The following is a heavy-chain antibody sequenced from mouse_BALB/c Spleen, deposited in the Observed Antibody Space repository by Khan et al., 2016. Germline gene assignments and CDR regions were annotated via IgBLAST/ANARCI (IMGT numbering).Heavy chain of an antibody. CDR1: GYSITGGYS. CDR3: ARYGYYAIDY. V-gene: IGHV3-1*02. CDR2: IHYSGST. J-gene: IGHJ4*01. D-gene: IGHD1-1*02. Sequence: EVQLQESGPDLVKPSQSLSLTCTVTGYSITGGYSWHWIRQFPGNKLEWMGYIHYSGSTNYNPSLTSRISLTRDPSKNQFFLQLNSVTTEDTATYYCARYGYYAIDYWGQGTSVTVSS.